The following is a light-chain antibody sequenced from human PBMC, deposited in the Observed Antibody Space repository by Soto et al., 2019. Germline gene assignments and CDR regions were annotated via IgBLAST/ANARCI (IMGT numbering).Light chain of an antibody. Sequence: QSVLTQPASVSGSPGQSITISCTGTSGDIGGYNYVSWYQQHPGKAPKLLISEVTNRPSGVSNRFSGSKSGNTASLTISGLQAEDEADYYCSSYGGSNNLVFGGGTKLTVL. CDR1: SGDIGGYNY. J-gene: IGLJ3*02. V-gene: IGLV2-14*01. CDR2: EVT. CDR3: SSYGGSNNLV.